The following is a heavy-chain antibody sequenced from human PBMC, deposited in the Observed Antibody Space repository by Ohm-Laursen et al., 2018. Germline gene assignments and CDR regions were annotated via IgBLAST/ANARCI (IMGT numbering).Heavy chain of an antibody. V-gene: IGHV3-53*01. CDR3: ARNSSTWGRSVDY. J-gene: IGHJ4*02. CDR1: GFTFSSDY. D-gene: IGHD2-2*01. Sequence: SLRLSCSASGFTFSSDYMSWVRQAPGKGLEWVSVFYSGEHTYYAKSVRGRFTVSRDNAKNSLFLQMNSLRAEDTAVYYCARNSSTWGRSVDYWGQGTLVTVSS. CDR2: FYSGEHT.